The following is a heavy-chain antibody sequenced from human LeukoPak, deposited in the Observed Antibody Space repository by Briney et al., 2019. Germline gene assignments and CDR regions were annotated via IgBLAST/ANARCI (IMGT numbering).Heavy chain of an antibody. Sequence: ASVKVSCKASGYTFTSYYMHWVRQAPGQGPEWMGWINTNTGNPTYAQGFTGRFVFSLDTSASTAYLQITSLRAEDTAVYYCARNEQGGPLFQHWGQGTLVTVSS. V-gene: IGHV7-4-1*02. D-gene: IGHD1-1*01. CDR1: GYTFTSYY. CDR2: INTNTGNP. J-gene: IGHJ1*01. CDR3: ARNEQGGPLFQH.